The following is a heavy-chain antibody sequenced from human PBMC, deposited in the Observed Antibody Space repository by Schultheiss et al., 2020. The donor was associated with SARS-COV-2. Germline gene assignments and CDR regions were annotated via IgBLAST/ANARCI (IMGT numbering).Heavy chain of an antibody. J-gene: IGHJ6*02. CDR2: INSDGSAS. V-gene: IGHV3-74*01. CDR3: ARQRSISAYYYFFGMDV. Sequence: GGSLRLSCAASGFTFRNYWMHWIRQIPGKGLVWVSRINSDGSASSYADSVKGRFTVSRDNAGNTLYLQMDSLRVEDTALYFCARQRSISAYYYFFGMDVWGQGTTVTVSS. CDR1: GFTFRNYW. D-gene: IGHD1-26*01.